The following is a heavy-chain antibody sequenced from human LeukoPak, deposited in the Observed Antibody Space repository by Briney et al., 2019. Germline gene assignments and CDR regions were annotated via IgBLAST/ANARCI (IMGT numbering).Heavy chain of an antibody. CDR3: ARVSGSYFPDY. Sequence: SETLTLTCAAYGGSFSGYYWSWIRQPPGKGLEWIGEINHSGSTNYNPSLKSRVTISVDTSKNQFSLKLSSVTAADTAVYYCARVSGSYFPDYWGQGTLVTVSS. J-gene: IGHJ4*02. D-gene: IGHD1-26*01. V-gene: IGHV4-34*01. CDR2: INHSGST. CDR1: GGSFSGYY.